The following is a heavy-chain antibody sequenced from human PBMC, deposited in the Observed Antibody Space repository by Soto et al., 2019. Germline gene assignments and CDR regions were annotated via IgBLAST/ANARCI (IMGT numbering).Heavy chain of an antibody. CDR2: IYHSGST. CDR1: GYSISSGYY. Sequence: PSETLSLTCAVSGYSISSGYYWGWIRQPPGKGLEWTGSIYHSGSTYYNPSLKSRVTISVDTSKNQFSLKLSSVTAADTAVYYCASQVIVVVVAPTGPVGFDPWGQGTLVTVSS. J-gene: IGHJ5*02. D-gene: IGHD2-15*01. V-gene: IGHV4-38-2*01. CDR3: ASQVIVVVVAPTGPVGFDP.